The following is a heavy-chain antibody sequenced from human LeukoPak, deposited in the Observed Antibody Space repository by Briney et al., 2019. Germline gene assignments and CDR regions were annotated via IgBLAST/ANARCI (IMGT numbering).Heavy chain of an antibody. Sequence: GESLRLSCAASGFTFSSYAMSWVRQAPGKGLEWVSAISGSGGSTYYADSVKGRFTISRDNSKNTLYLQMNSLRAEDTAVYYCAKDRVGGLGYSYGQRVRYWGQGTLVTVSS. CDR3: AKDRVGGLGYSYGQRVRY. V-gene: IGHV3-23*01. CDR1: GFTFSSYA. J-gene: IGHJ4*02. D-gene: IGHD5-18*01. CDR2: ISGSGGST.